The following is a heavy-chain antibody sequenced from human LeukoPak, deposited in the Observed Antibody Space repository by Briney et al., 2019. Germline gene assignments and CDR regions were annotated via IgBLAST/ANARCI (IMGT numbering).Heavy chain of an antibody. J-gene: IGHJ4*02. V-gene: IGHV4-39*07. D-gene: IGHD4-17*01. CDR3: AKSYYGDYEYFDS. CDR2: MYYSGNT. CDR1: GGSISGSSNY. Sequence: SETLSLTCSVSGGSISGSSNYWGWIRQPPGMSLEWIATMYYSGNTYYNPSLKSRVIISVDTSKNQLSLRLSSVTAADTAVYFCAKSYYGDYEYFDSWGQGTLVTVSS.